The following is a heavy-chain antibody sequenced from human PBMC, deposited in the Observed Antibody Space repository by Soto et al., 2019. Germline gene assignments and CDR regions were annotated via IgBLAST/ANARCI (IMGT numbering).Heavy chain of an antibody. CDR2: MNPGSGDT. V-gene: IGHV1-8*01. J-gene: IGHJ5*02. CDR3: ARMATFGSLNWFDP. D-gene: IGHD3-16*01. Sequence: ASVKVSCKASGYSFTNNYVSWVRQATGQGLGWMGWMNPGSGDTGYAQKFQGRVTMTRDISIATAYMELSSLRSDDTAIYYCARMATFGSLNWFDPWGQGTLVTVSS. CDR1: GYSFTNNY.